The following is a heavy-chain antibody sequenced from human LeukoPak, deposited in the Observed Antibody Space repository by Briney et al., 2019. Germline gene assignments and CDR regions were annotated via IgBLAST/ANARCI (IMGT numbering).Heavy chain of an antibody. CDR1: GFTFSSYA. J-gene: IGHJ3*02. CDR2: ISGSGGST. Sequence: GGSLRLSCAASGFTFSSYAMSWVRQALGKGLEWVSAISGSGGSTYYADSVKGRFTISRDNSKNTLYLQMNSLRAEDTAVYYCAKVGYCSSTSCSQWAFDIWGQGTMVTVSS. D-gene: IGHD2-2*03. V-gene: IGHV3-23*01. CDR3: AKVGYCSSTSCSQWAFDI.